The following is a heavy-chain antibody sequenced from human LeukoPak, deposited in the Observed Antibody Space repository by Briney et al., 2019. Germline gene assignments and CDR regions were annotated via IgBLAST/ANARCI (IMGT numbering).Heavy chain of an antibody. CDR2: ISYHGYDK. Sequence: GGSLRLSCEASGSRFSNYAIHWVRKAPGKGLDWVAVISYHGYDKYYADSVKGRFTISRDNSKNTLYLQMNTLRPEDTAVYYCASAGVNIDQFYYSMDVWGKGTPVTVSS. D-gene: IGHD5-12*01. CDR3: ASAGVNIDQFYYSMDV. J-gene: IGHJ6*03. CDR1: GSRFSNYA. V-gene: IGHV3-30*04.